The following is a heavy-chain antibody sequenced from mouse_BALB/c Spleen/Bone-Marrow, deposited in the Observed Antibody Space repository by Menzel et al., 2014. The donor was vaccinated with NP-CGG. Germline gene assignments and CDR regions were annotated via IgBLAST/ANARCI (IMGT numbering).Heavy chain of an antibody. CDR1: GFTFSSYA. J-gene: IGHJ2*01. Sequence: EVQGVESGGNLVKPGGSLKLSCAASGFTFSSYAMSWVRQTPEKRLAWVATIRSGGSYTYYPDSVNGRFTISRDNAKSTLYLQMRSLRSEDTAMYYCARQGDGYYDYWGQGTTLTVSS. V-gene: IGHV5-9-3*01. CDR2: IRSGGSYT. CDR3: ARQGDGYYDY. D-gene: IGHD2-3*01.